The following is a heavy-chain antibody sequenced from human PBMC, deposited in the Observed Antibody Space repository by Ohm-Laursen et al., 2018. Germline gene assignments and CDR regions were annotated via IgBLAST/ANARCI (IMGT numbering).Heavy chain of an antibody. J-gene: IGHJ4*02. V-gene: IGHV3-30*18. CDR2: ISYDGSNK. D-gene: IGHD6-13*01. Sequence: SLRLSCSASGFTFSSYGMHWVRQAPGKGLEWVAVISYDGSNKYYADSVKGRFTISRDNSKNTLYLQMNSLRAEDTALYYCAKDIAAAGPYYFDYWGQGTLVTVSS. CDR1: GFTFSSYG. CDR3: AKDIAAAGPYYFDY.